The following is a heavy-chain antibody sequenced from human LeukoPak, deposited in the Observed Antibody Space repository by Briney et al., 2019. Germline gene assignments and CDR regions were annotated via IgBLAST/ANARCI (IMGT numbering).Heavy chain of an antibody. J-gene: IGHJ6*03. CDR1: GFPFNVQT. CDR3: ARDRQAYYYMDV. Sequence: GGSLRLSCVASGFPFNVQTMSWVRQAPGKGLDWVASMREDGSEINYVDSVKGRFTISRDNPKNSLYLQMNSLRAEDTAVYYCARDRQAYYYMDVWGKGTTVTVSS. V-gene: IGHV3-7*03. CDR2: MREDGSEI.